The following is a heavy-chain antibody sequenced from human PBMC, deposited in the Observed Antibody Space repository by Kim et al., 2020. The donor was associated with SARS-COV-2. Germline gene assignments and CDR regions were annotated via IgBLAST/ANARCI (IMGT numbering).Heavy chain of an antibody. V-gene: IGHV3-43*01. D-gene: IGHD3-22*01. CDR3: AKCVHYYDSSGYFWGPCDY. J-gene: IGHJ4*02. Sequence: GRFTISRDNSKNSLYLQMNSRRTEDTALYYCAKCVHYYDSSGYFWGPCDYWGQGTLVTVSS.